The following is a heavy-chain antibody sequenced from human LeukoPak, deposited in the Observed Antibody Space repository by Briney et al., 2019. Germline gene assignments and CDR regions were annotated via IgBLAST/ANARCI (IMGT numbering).Heavy chain of an antibody. D-gene: IGHD3-22*01. CDR2: IYTSGGS. V-gene: IGHV4-4*07. CDR1: GGSISSYY. Sequence: PSETLSLTCTVSGGSISSYYWSWIRQPAGKGLEWIGRIYTSGGSNYNPSLKSRVTMSIDTSKNQFSLKLSSVTAADTAVYYCARDHPSYYYDSSGYYFDYWGQGTLVTVSS. CDR3: ARDHPSYYYDSSGYYFDY. J-gene: IGHJ4*02.